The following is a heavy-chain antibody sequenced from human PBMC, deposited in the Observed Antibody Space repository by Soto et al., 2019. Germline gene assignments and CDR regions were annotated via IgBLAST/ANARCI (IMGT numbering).Heavy chain of an antibody. V-gene: IGHV3-30-3*01. CDR1: GFTFSSYA. Sequence: QVQLVESGGGVVQPGRSLRLSCAASGFTFSSYAMHWVRQAPGKGLEWVAVISYDGSNKYYADSVKGRFTISRDNSKNTLYLQMNSLRAEDTAVYYCARVDGSGSSPYYYGMDVW. CDR3: ARVDGSGSSPYYYGMDV. D-gene: IGHD3-10*01. CDR2: ISYDGSNK. J-gene: IGHJ6*01.